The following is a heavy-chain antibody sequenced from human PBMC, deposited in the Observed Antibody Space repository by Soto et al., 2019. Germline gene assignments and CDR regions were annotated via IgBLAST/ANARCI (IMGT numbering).Heavy chain of an antibody. J-gene: IGHJ4*02. D-gene: IGHD1-7*01. CDR1: GFTFIASA. CDR2: ITGSGYST. CDR3: AKGTNWNYHY. Sequence: GGSLRLSCVASGFTFIASAMNWVRQAPGRGLEWVSSITGSGYSTYYADSVKGRFTISRDNSKRTLYLQMNSLRAEDTAIYYCAKGTNWNYHYWGQGTLVTVSS. V-gene: IGHV3-23*01.